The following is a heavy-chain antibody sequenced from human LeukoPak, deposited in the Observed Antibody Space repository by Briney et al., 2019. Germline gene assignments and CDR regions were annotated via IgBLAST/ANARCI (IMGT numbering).Heavy chain of an antibody. CDR3: ARGRGLLPGYNSSWYGSWGNYYYGMDV. Sequence: ASVKVSCKASGYTFTSYDINWVRQATGQGLEWMGWMNPNSGNTGYAQKFQGRVTMTRNTSISTAYMELSSLRSEDTAVYYCARGRGLLPGYNSSWYGSWGNYYYGMDVWGQGTTVTVSS. CDR2: MNPNSGNT. CDR1: GYTFTSYD. J-gene: IGHJ6*02. V-gene: IGHV1-8*01. D-gene: IGHD6-13*01.